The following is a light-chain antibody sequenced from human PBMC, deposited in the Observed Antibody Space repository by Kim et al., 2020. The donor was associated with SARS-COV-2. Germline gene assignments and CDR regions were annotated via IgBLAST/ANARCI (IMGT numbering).Light chain of an antibody. CDR2: DIT. CDR1: TGTVTTGHN. CDR3: LLSYSGAWV. V-gene: IGLV7-46*01. J-gene: IGLJ3*02. Sequence: PGGTVTFTCASSTGTVTTGHNPYWFQQKPGQVPRTLIYDITNKPSWTPARFSGSLLGDKAALTLSGAQPEYEGDYYCLLSYSGAWVFGGGTQLTVL.